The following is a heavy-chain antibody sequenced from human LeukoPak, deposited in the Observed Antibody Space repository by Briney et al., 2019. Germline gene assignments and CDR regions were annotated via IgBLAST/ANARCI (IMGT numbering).Heavy chain of an antibody. CDR1: GFTFSDCG. CDR3: AKDPGDSVRGYYMDV. J-gene: IGHJ6*03. D-gene: IGHD1-26*01. Sequence: GGSLRLSCAAYGFTFSDCGMHWARQAPGKGLEWVSFIYNDGRKQYYADSLKGRFTISRDNSKNMLYLQVNSVTADDTAVYYCAKDPGDSVRGYYMDVWGKGTTVIVSS. V-gene: IGHV3-30*02. CDR2: IYNDGRKQ.